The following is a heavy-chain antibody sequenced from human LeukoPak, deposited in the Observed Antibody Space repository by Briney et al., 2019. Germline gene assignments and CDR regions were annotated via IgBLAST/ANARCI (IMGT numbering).Heavy chain of an antibody. CDR2: IYHTGTT. J-gene: IGHJ3*01. CDR1: GGSISSGYH. V-gene: IGHV4-38-2*02. D-gene: IGHD4-17*01. CDR3: ARNGDWDAFDL. Sequence: SETLSLTCTVSGGSISSGYHWGWIRQPPGKGLEWVGNIYHTGTTYYNPSLKSRVTISVDTSKNHFSLRLSSVTAADTALYYCARNGDWDAFDLWGQGTMVTVSS.